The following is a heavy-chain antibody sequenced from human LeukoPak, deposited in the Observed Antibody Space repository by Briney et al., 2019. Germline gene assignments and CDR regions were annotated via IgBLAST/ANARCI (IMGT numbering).Heavy chain of an antibody. CDR1: GFTFSNAW. Sequence: GGSLRLSCAASGFTFSNAWMSWVRQAPGKGLEWVGRIKSKTDGGTTDYAAPVKGRFTISRDDSKNTLYLQMNSLKTEDTAVYYCTAEGYYYDSSGYYYPPYWGQGTLVTVSS. D-gene: IGHD3-22*01. J-gene: IGHJ4*02. CDR3: TAEGYYYDSSGYYYPPY. CDR2: IKSKTDGGTT. V-gene: IGHV3-15*01.